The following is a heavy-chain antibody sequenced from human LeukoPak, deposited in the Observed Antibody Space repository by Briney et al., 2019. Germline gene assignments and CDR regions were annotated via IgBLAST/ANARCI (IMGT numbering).Heavy chain of an antibody. V-gene: IGHV4-4*07. CDR1: GVSISRYY. Sequence: KPSETLSLTCTVSGVSISRYYWSWIRQPAGKGLEWIGRIYSSGSTTYNPSLKSRVTMSIDTSKNQFSLKLSFVTAADTAVYYCARLRTWDWNGRDYYYYYMDVWGKGTTVTVSS. D-gene: IGHD1-1*01. CDR3: ARLRTWDWNGRDYYYYYMDV. J-gene: IGHJ6*03. CDR2: IYSSGST.